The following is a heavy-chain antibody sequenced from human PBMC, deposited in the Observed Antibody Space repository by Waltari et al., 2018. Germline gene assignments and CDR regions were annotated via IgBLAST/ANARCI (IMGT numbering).Heavy chain of an antibody. CDR1: GLTFSSYT. CDR2: ISYDGSNK. Sequence: QVQLVESGGGVVQPGWALRLSCAGSGLTFSSYTMHWVRQAPGKGLEWVAVISYDGSNKYYADSVKGRFTISRDNSKNTLYLQMNSLRAEDTAVYYCKCSSTRVDYWGQGTLVTVSS. D-gene: IGHD2-2*01. J-gene: IGHJ4*02. V-gene: IGHV3-30-3*01. CDR3: KCSSTRVDY.